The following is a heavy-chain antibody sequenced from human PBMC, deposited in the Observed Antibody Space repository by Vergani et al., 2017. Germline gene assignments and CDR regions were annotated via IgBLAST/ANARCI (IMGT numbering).Heavy chain of an antibody. CDR3: ASLGEQQLVREDYFDY. Sequence: EVQLVQSGAEVKKPGESLRISCKGSGYSFTSYWISWVRQMPGKGLEWVGRIDPSDSYTNYSPSFQGHVTISADKSISTAYLQWSSLKASDTAMYYCASLGEQQLVREDYFDYWRQGTLVTVSS. V-gene: IGHV5-10-1*03. J-gene: IGHJ4*02. CDR1: GYSFTSYW. D-gene: IGHD6-13*01. CDR2: IDPSDSYT.